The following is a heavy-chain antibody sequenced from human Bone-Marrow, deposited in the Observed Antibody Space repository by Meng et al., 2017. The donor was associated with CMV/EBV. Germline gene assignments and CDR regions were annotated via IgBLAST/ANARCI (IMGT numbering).Heavy chain of an antibody. Sequence: SEPLSLTCTVSGGSISIYYWSWIRQPPGKGLEWIGYIYYSGSTNYNPSLTSRVTISVDPSKNQFSLKLSSLAAADTAVYYCARARRNYSYGMDVWGQGTTVTVSS. D-gene: IGHD1-1*01. V-gene: IGHV4-59*01. CDR1: GGSISIYY. CDR3: ARARRNYSYGMDV. J-gene: IGHJ6*02. CDR2: IYYSGST.